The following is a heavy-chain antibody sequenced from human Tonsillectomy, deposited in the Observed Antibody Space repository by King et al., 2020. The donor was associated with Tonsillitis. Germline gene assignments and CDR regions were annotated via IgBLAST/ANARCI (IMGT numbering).Heavy chain of an antibody. CDR1: GFTFSSYW. CDR2: ISTDGGST. CDR3: AREGQWRSRDAFDI. D-gene: IGHD6-19*01. V-gene: IGHV3-74*03. J-gene: IGHJ3*02. Sequence: VQLVESGGSLVQPGGSLRLSCAASGFTFSSYWMYWVRQVPGKGLVWVSRISTDGGSTTYSDSVKGRFTTSRDNVKNTLYLQMSSLRADDTAVYYCAREGQWRSRDAFDIWGQGTMVTVSS.